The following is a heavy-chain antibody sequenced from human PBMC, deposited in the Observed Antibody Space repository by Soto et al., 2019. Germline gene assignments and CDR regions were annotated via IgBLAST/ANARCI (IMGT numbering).Heavy chain of an antibody. D-gene: IGHD5-12*01. Sequence: PGGSLRLSCAASGVTFSGSAMHWVRQASGKGLEWVGRIRSKTNSYATAYAASVKGRFTISRDDSKNTAYLQMNSLKTEDTAVYYCTASGSDAFVEYWGQGTLVTVSS. CDR2: IRSKTNSYAT. J-gene: IGHJ4*02. CDR1: GVTFSGSA. CDR3: TASGSDAFVEY. V-gene: IGHV3-73*01.